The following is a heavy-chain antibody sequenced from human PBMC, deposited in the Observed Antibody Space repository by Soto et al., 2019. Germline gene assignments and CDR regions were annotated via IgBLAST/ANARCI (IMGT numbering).Heavy chain of an antibody. CDR1: GFTFSSYA. J-gene: IGHJ6*02. V-gene: IGHV3-30-3*01. CDR3: ARDGGSGYTSGSYYYYYGMDV. CDR2: ISYDGSNK. D-gene: IGHD3-16*02. Sequence: QVQLVESGGGVVQPGRSLRLSCAASGFTFSSYAMHWVRQAPGKGLEWVAVISYDGSNKYYADSVKGRFTISRDNSKNALYRQMNSLRAEDTAVYYCARDGGSGYTSGSYYYYYGMDVWGQGTTVTVSS.